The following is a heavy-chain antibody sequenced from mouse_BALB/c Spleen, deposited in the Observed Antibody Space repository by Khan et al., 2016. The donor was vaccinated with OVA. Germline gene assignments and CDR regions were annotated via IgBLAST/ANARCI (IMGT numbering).Heavy chain of an antibody. V-gene: IGHV1S81*02. CDR3: SRSGYGTFAY. J-gene: IGHJ3*01. CDR2: ISPSNGGT. D-gene: IGHD2-1*01. CDR1: GYTFTNYY. Sequence: QVQLQQSGAELVKPGASVRLSCKASGYTFTNYYLYWVQQRPGHGLEWIGDISPSNGGTNFNEKFKNKVTLTVDKSSSTAYMQLSSLTSEDSAVYYCSRSGYGTFAYWGQGTLVTVSA.